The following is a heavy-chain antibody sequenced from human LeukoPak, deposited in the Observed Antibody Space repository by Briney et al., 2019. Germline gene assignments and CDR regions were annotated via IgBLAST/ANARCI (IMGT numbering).Heavy chain of an antibody. CDR2: IYYSGST. Sequence: PSETLSLTCTVSGGSISSHYWSWIRQPPGKGREWIGYIYYSGSTNYNPFLKSRVTISVDTSKNQFSLKLSSVTAADAAVYYCARGDWALDYWGQGTLVTVSS. J-gene: IGHJ4*02. CDR3: ARGDWALDY. D-gene: IGHD3-9*01. CDR1: GGSISSHY. V-gene: IGHV4-59*11.